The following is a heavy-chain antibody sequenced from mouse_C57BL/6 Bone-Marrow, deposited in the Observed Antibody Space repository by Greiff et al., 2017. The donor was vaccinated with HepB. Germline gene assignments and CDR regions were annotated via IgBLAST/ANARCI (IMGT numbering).Heavy chain of an antibody. V-gene: IGHV1-81*01. CDR1: GYTFTSYG. D-gene: IGHD1-1*01. Sequence: QVQLQQSGAELARPGASVKLSCKASGYTFTSYGISWVKQRTGQGLEWIGEIDPNSGYTCYTEKFKVKATLTADKSSSNAYMELRSLTSDDSAVYFCARCASIYGFAYWGQATLVTVSA. CDR2: IDPNSGYT. CDR3: ARCASIYGFAY. J-gene: IGHJ3*01.